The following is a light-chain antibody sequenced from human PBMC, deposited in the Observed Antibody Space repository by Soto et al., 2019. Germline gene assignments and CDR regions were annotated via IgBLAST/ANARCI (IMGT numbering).Light chain of an antibody. CDR2: DVT. J-gene: IGLJ1*01. Sequence: QSALTQPASVSGSPGQSITISCTGTSSDVGGYNYVSWYQQHPVKAPKLMIYDVTNRPSGVSDRFSGSKSGNTASLTISGLPAEDEDEYYCSSYTSSSTPYVFGTGTKLTVL. V-gene: IGLV2-14*01. CDR1: SSDVGGYNY. CDR3: SSYTSSSTPYV.